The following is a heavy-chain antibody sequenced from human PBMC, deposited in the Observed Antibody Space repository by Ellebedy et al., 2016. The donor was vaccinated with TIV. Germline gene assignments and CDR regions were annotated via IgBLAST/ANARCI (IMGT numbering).Heavy chain of an antibody. D-gene: IGHD3-16*02. CDR1: GFTFSSYG. Sequence: GESLKISCDASGFTFSSYGMHWVRQARGKGLEWVAVNWFDENKKFYADSVKGRFTISRDTSKKTLFLQMNSMRDEDTAMYYCVREKWDYDYVWGSDRPPSHAFDMWGPGTLVTVSS. CDR2: NWFDENKK. CDR3: VREKWDYDYVWGSDRPPSHAFDM. J-gene: IGHJ3*02. V-gene: IGHV3-33*01.